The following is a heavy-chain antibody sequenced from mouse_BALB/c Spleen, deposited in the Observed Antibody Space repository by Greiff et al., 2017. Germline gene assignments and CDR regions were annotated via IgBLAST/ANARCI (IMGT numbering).Heavy chain of an antibody. J-gene: IGHJ1*01. CDR3: ARGGRMSYFDV. Sequence: EVQRVESGPELVKPGASVKISCKASGYSFTGYNMNWVKQSNGKSLEWIGNIDPYYGGTSYNQKFKGKATLTVDKSSSTAYMQLKSLTSEDAAVYYCARGGRMSYFDVWGAGTTVTVSS. V-gene: IGHV1-39*01. CDR2: IDPYYGGT. CDR1: GYSFTGYN.